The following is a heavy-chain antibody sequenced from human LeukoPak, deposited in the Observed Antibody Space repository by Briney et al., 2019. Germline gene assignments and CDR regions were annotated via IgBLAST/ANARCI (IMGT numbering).Heavy chain of an antibody. CDR3: HGDFWKEGVLD. J-gene: IGHJ1*01. CDR1: AASISNYY. D-gene: IGHD3-3*01. V-gene: IGHV4-4*09. Sequence: SETLSLTCAVSAASISNYYWSWIRQAPGKGLEWIGYISTSGSTNYNPSLKSRVSISLDTSKNRFSLNLNFVTAADTAVYYCHGDFWKEGVLDWGQGTLVTVSS. CDR2: ISTSGST.